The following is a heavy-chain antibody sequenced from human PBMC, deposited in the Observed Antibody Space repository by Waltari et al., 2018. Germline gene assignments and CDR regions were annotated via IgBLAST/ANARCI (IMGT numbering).Heavy chain of an antibody. V-gene: IGHV4-4*02. D-gene: IGHD2-15*01. J-gene: IGHJ4*02. Sequence: QLQLQESGPGLVKPSGTLSPTCPVSGDSSSNTNCWSWVRQPPGKGPEWIGQVHHSGRPNYSPSFASRVTMTVDTYNNLFFLTLTSATAADTAVYYCARDRGRGLYLDSWGPGTLVTVSP. CDR1: GDSSSNTNC. CDR2: VHHSGRP. CDR3: ARDRGRGLYLDS.